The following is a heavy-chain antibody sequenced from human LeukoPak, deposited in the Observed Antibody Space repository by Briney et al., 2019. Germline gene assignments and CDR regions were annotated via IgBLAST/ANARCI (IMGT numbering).Heavy chain of an antibody. J-gene: IGHJ6*03. CDR2: IYPGDSDT. V-gene: IGHV5-51*01. CDR3: ARSSSEQLTDAPEPNYYYYYMDV. D-gene: IGHD2-2*01. Sequence: GESLKISFKGSGYSFTSYWIGWVRQMPGKGLEWMGIIYPGDSDTRYSPSFQGQVTISADKSISTAYLQWSSLKASDTAMYYCARSSSEQLTDAPEPNYYYYYMDVWGKGTTVTVSS. CDR1: GYSFTSYW.